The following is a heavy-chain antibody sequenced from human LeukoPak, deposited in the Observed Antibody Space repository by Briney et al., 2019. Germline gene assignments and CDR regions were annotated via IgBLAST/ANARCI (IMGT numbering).Heavy chain of an antibody. D-gene: IGHD3-22*01. V-gene: IGHV1-18*01. CDR1: GYTFTSYG. CDR3: ASVAPPYYYDSSGPFDY. Sequence: ASVKVSCKASGYTFTSYGISWVRQAPGQGLEWMGWISAYNGNTNYAQKLQGRVTMTTDTSTSTAYMELRSLRSDDTAVYYCASVAPPYYYDSSGPFDYWGQGTLVTVSS. J-gene: IGHJ4*02. CDR2: ISAYNGNT.